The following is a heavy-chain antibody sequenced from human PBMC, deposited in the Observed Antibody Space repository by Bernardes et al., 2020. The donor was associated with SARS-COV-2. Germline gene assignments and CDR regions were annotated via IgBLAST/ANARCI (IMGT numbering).Heavy chain of an antibody. V-gene: IGHV3-11*03. CDR1: GFTFSNSY. J-gene: IGHJ4*02. D-gene: IGHD3-16*01. CDR2: LSGSSTDT. Sequence: GGSLRLSCAASGFTFSNSYLSWFRQAPGTGLECISYLSGSSTDTKYADSVRGRFTISRDNAKMSLYLQMNSLRADDTAVYYCARTARLADSWGQGTLVTVSS. CDR3: ARTARLADS.